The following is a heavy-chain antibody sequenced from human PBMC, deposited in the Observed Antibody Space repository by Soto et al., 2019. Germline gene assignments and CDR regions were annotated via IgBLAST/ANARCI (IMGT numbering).Heavy chain of an antibody. J-gene: IGHJ6*02. CDR2: VVPLFNTP. V-gene: IGHV1-69*13. CDR1: GGSFRTYA. D-gene: IGHD3-3*01. CDR3: ASLPWVGRFLEYFDV. Sequence: GASVKVSCKASGGSFRTYAITWVRQVPGQGLEWVGGVVPLFNTPNSAQKFQGRVTITADESLSTAYVELSSLRPEDTAVYYCASLPWVGRFLEYFDVWGQGTTVTVSS.